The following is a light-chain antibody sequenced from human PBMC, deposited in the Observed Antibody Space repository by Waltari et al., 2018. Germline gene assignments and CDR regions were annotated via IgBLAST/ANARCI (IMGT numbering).Light chain of an antibody. CDR3: QQYESPPLT. CDR2: DAS. J-gene: IGKJ4*01. CDR1: HDIRIY. V-gene: IGKV1-33*01. Sequence: DIQMTQSPSSLSASVGVRVTITYQASHDIRIYLIWYQQKPGKAPKLLIFDASNLEARVPSRFSGSVSGIDCTVTISVLQPEDLATYYCQQYESPPLTFGGGTKVEIK.